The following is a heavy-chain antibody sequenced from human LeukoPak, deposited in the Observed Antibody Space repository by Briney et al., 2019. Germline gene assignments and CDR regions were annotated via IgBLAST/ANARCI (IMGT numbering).Heavy chain of an antibody. CDR3: ASPAYGSRPGMDV. J-gene: IGHJ6*02. V-gene: IGHV4-4*02. Sequence: SETLSLTCAVSGGSISSSNWWSWVRQPPGKGLEWIGEIYHSGSTNYNPSLKSRVTISVDKSKNQFSLKLSSVTAADTAVYYCASPAYGSRPGMDVWGQGTTVTVSS. CDR1: GGSISSSNW. CDR2: IYHSGST. D-gene: IGHD3-10*01.